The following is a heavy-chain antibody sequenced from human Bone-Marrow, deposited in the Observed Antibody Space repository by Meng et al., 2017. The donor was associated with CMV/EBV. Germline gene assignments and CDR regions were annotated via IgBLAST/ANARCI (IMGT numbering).Heavy chain of an antibody. CDR2: ISSSSSYI. CDR1: GFTFSSYS. CDR3: ARGDYDFWSGYSYGMDV. Sequence: GESLKISCAASGFTFSSYSMNWVRQAPGKGLEWVSSISSSSSYIYYADSVKGRFTISRDNAKNSLYLQMNSLRAEDTAVYYCARGDYDFWSGYSYGMDVWGQGTTVTVSS. J-gene: IGHJ6*02. D-gene: IGHD3-3*01. V-gene: IGHV3-21*01.